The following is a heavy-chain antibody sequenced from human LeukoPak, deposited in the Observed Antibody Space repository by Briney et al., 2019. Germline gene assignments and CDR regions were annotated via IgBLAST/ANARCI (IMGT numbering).Heavy chain of an antibody. V-gene: IGHV4-59*08. Sequence: SETLSLTCTVSGGSISSYYWSWIRQPPGKGLEWIGYIYYSGSTNYNPSLKSRVTISVDTSKNQFSLKLSSVTAADTAVYYCARLYCSSTSCYLTYWGQGTLVTVSS. CDR1: GGSISSYY. D-gene: IGHD2-2*01. J-gene: IGHJ4*02. CDR3: ARLYCSSTSCYLTY. CDR2: IYYSGST.